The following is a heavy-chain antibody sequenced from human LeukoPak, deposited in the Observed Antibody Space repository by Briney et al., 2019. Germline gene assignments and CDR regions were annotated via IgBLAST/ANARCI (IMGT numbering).Heavy chain of an antibody. CDR2: IIPIFGTA. D-gene: IGHD4-11*01. Sequence: ASVKVSCKASGGTFSSYAISWVRQAPGQGLEWMGGIIPIFGTANYAQKFQGRVTITTDESTSTAYMELSSLRSEDTAVYYCASSGGGKVTTDFDYWGQGTLVTVSS. CDR3: ASSGGGKVTTDFDY. V-gene: IGHV1-69*05. J-gene: IGHJ4*02. CDR1: GGTFSSYA.